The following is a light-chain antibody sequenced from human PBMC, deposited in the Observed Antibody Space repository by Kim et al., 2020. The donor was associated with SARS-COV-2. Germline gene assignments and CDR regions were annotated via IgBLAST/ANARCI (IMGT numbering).Light chain of an antibody. J-gene: IGLJ1*01. CDR1: SSNSGAGYD. CDR2: GNS. Sequence: QRVTISCTGSSSNSGAGYDVHWYQQLPGTAPKLLIYGNSNRPSGVPDRFSGSKSGTSASLAITGLQAEDEADYYCQSYDSSLSGGVFGTGTKVTVL. CDR3: QSYDSSLSGGV. V-gene: IGLV1-40*01.